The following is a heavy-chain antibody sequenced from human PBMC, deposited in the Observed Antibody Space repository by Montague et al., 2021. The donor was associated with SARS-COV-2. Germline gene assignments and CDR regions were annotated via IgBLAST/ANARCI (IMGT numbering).Heavy chain of an antibody. V-gene: IGHV4-59*01. CDR3: ARDQAAKISFKGAFDI. J-gene: IGHJ3*02. Sequence: TLSLTCTVSGGSISSYYWNWIRETPGKGLEWIGYIYYSGTTNYXPSLKGRVTISLDTPKNQFSLNLNSVTAADTAIYYCARDQAAKISFKGAFDIWGQGRMVTVSS. CDR2: IYYSGTT. D-gene: IGHD3-3*01. CDR1: GGSISSYY.